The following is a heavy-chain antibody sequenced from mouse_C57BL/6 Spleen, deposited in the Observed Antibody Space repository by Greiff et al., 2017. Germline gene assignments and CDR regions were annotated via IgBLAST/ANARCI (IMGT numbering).Heavy chain of an antibody. CDR2: IDPSDSYT. V-gene: IGHV1-69*01. CDR1: GYTFTSYW. J-gene: IGHJ2*01. Sequence: VQLQQPGAELVMPGASVKLSCKASGYTFTSYWMHWVKQRPGQGLEWIGEIDPSDSYTNYNQKFKGKSTLTVDKSSSTAYMQLSSLTSEDSAVYYCARMGQGDFDYWGQGTTLTVSS. D-gene: IGHD3-3*01. CDR3: ARMGQGDFDY.